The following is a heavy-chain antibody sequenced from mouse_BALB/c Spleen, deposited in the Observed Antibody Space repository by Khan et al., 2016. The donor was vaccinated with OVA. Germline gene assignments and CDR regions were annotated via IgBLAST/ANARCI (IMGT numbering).Heavy chain of an antibody. CDR1: GYSFTSYY. CDR3: TRHGYVAWFTY. J-gene: IGHJ3*01. V-gene: IGHV1-31*01. Sequence: VQLQQSGPELMKPGASVKISCKASGYSFTSYYIHWMIESHGTSLEWIGYIDPFSGATTYNQKFKGKATLTVDKSSNTAYIHLRNLTSDDSAVDYCTRHGYVAWFTYWGQGTLVTVSA. CDR2: IDPFSGAT. D-gene: IGHD2-2*01.